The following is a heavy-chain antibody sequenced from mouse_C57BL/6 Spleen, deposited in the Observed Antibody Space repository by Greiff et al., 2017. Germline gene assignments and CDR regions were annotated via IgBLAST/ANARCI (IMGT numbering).Heavy chain of an antibody. Sequence: VQLKESGSELVKPGASVKISCKASGYSFTGYNMNWVKQRNGKSLEWIGVINPNCGTTSYNQKFKGKATLTVDQSSSTAYMQLNSLTSEDSAVYCYASDCGSSSYYFDGWGQGTTLTVSS. V-gene: IGHV1-39*01. CDR3: ASDCGSSSYYFDG. D-gene: IGHD1-1*01. CDR2: INPNCGTT. J-gene: IGHJ2*01. CDR1: GYSFTGYN.